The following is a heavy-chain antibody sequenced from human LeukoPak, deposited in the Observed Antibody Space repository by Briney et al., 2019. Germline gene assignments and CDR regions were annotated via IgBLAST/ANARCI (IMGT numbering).Heavy chain of an antibody. V-gene: IGHV3-30*02. J-gene: IGHJ4*02. D-gene: IGHD1-26*01. Sequence: GGSLRLSCAASGFTFSSYGMHWVRQAPGKGLEWVAFIRYDGSNKYYADSVKGRFTISRDNSKNTLYLQMNSLRAEDTAVYYCAKDNGPLVGATTPDYWGQGTLVTVSS. CDR3: AKDNGPLVGATTPDY. CDR1: GFTFSSYG. CDR2: IRYDGSNK.